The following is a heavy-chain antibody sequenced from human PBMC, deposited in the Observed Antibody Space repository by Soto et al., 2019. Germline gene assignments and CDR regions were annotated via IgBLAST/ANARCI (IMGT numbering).Heavy chain of an antibody. CDR1: RYTFTSYA. J-gene: IGHJ5*02. Sequence: QVQLVQSGAEVKKPGASVKVSCKASRYTFTSYAMHWVRQAPGQRLEWMGWINAGNGNTKYSQNFQGRVTITRDTSASTAYMELSSLRSEDTAVYYCAREGSYYGSGSYYPNWFDPWGQGTLVTVSS. D-gene: IGHD3-10*01. CDR3: AREGSYYGSGSYYPNWFDP. V-gene: IGHV1-3*01. CDR2: INAGNGNT.